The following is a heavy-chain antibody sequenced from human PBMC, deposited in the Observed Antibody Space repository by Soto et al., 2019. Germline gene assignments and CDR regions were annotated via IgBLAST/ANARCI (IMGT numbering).Heavy chain of an antibody. CDR3: ARASHGWFRELSLYFDY. D-gene: IGHD3-10*01. J-gene: IGHJ4*02. CDR1: GGSISSYY. CDR2: IYYSGST. Sequence: SETLSLTCTVSGGSISSYYWSWIRQPPGKGLEWIGYIYYSGSTNYNPSLKSRVTISVDTSKNQFSLKLSSVTAADTAVYYCARASHGWFRELSLYFDYWGQGNLVTVSS. V-gene: IGHV4-59*01.